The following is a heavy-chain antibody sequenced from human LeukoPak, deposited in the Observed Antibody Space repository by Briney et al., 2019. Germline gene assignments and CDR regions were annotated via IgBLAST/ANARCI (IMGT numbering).Heavy chain of an antibody. J-gene: IGHJ5*02. V-gene: IGHV3-23*01. D-gene: IGHD6-13*01. CDR1: GFIYNTYG. Sequence: GGCLSLSCAVSGFIYNTYGVTSVRQAPGKGLEWLSSIDNSGDYTYYADSVKGRFTISGDNSRNTLYLQMSSLRVEDTALYSCGIQFSSSWQFDPRGQGTLVTVPS. CDR2: IDNSGDYT. CDR3: GIQFSSSWQFDP.